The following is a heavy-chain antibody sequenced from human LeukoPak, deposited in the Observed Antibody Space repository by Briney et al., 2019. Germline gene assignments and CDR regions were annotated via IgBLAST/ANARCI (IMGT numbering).Heavy chain of an antibody. Sequence: GESLRLSCRGSGFTFSNAWMSWVRQAPGKGLEWVGRLKSRSQGGTIDYAAPVKGRFTISRDDSKNMAYLQMNSLKTEDTAVYYRVVGSGSFFDYWGQGTQVTVSS. J-gene: IGHJ4*02. CDR3: VVGSGSFFDY. CDR1: GFTFSNAW. V-gene: IGHV3-15*01. CDR2: LKSRSQGGTI. D-gene: IGHD3-10*01.